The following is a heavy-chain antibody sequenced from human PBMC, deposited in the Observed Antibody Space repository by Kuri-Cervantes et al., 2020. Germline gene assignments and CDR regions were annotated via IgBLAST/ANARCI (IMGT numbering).Heavy chain of an antibody. CDR2: IKQDGSEK. D-gene: IGHD6-6*01. Sequence: LSLTCAASGISISGHWMSWVRQAPGKGLEWVANIKQDGSEKRYVDSVKGRFTISRDNAQNSLFLQVNSLRADDTAVYYCTTYYSSSGPNDYWGQGTLVTVSS. V-gene: IGHV3-7*01. CDR3: TTYYSSSGPNDY. CDR1: GISISGHW. J-gene: IGHJ4*02.